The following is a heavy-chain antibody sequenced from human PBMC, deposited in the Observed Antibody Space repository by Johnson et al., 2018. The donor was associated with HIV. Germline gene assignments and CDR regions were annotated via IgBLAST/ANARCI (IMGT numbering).Heavy chain of an antibody. V-gene: IGHV3-30*02. D-gene: IGHD3-22*01. Sequence: QVQLVESGGGVVQPGGSLRLSCEASRFTFSSYGMHWVRQAPGKGLEWVAFIRNDGSNKNYGDSVKGRFTISRDNSKNTLYLQMNSLRAEDTAVYYCAKVRRAYYEDAFDIWGQGTMVTVSS. CDR2: IRNDGSNK. CDR1: RFTFSSYG. CDR3: AKVRRAYYEDAFDI. J-gene: IGHJ3*02.